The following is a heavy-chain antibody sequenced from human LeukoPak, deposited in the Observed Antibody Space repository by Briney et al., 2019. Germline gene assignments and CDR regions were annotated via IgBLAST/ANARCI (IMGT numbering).Heavy chain of an antibody. J-gene: IGHJ4*02. CDR1: GFTFSNYA. CDR3: AKTEGSGSYYGIDY. D-gene: IGHD1-26*01. V-gene: IGHV3-23*01. CDR2: ISGGST. Sequence: PGGSLRLSCAASGFTFSNYAMSWVRQAPGKGLEWFSGISGGSTYYADSVKGRFTISRDNSKDTLYLQMNTLRAEDTAVYYCAKTEGSGSYYGIDYWGQGTLVTVSS.